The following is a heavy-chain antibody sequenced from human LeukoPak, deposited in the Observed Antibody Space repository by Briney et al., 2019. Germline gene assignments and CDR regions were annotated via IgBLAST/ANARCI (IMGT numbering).Heavy chain of an antibody. V-gene: IGHV4-4*07. CDR2: IYTSGST. CDR1: GGSISSYY. CDR3: ARDGSGWVPYNWFDP. D-gene: IGHD6-19*01. J-gene: IGHJ5*02. Sequence: SETLSLTCTVSGGSISSYYWSWIRQPAGKGLEWIGRIYTSGSTDYNPSLKSRVTMSVDTSKNQFSLKLSSVTAADTAVYYCARDGSGWVPYNWFDPWGQGTLVTVSS.